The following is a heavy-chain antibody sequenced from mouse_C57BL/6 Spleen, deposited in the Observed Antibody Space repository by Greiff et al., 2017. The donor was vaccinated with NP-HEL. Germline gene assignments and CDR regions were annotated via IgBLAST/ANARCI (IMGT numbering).Heavy chain of an antibody. CDR3: ARSPPNYDYGAWFAY. CDR2: IHPNSGST. V-gene: IGHV1-64*01. D-gene: IGHD2-4*01. CDR1: GYTFTSYW. Sequence: QVQLQQSGAELVKPGASVKLSCKASGYTFTSYWMHWVKQRPGQGLEWIGMIHPNSGSTNYNEKFKSKATLTVDKSSSTAYMQLSSLTSEDSAVYYCARSPPNYDYGAWFAYWGQGTLVTVSA. J-gene: IGHJ3*01.